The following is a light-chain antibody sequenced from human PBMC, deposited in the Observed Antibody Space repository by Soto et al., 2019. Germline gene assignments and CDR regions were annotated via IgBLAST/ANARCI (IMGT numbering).Light chain of an antibody. V-gene: IGKV3-20*01. CDR2: DAS. CDR3: QQYGTSPWT. Sequence: EIVMTQSPATLSLSPGERATLSCRASQSVSSSYLAWYQQKPGQAPRVLIYDASTRATGIPDRFSGSGSGTDFTLTISRLEPEDFAVYYCQQYGTSPWTFGQGTKVDIK. CDR1: QSVSSSY. J-gene: IGKJ1*01.